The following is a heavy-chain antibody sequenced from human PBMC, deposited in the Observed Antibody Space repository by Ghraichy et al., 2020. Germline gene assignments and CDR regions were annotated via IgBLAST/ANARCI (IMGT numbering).Heavy chain of an antibody. J-gene: IGHJ6*02. CDR3: ARGSTVVRFFYYAGMDV. V-gene: IGHV3-48*02. CDR2: ITSSSRTT. Sequence: LSLTCVGSGFTFSAYSMNWVRQSPGKGLEWVSYITSSSRTTSYADSVKGRFTLSRDNAQNSLYLQMNSLRDEDTAVYYCARGSTVVRFFYYAGMDVWGQGTTVTVSS. D-gene: IGHD4-23*01. CDR1: GFTFSAYS.